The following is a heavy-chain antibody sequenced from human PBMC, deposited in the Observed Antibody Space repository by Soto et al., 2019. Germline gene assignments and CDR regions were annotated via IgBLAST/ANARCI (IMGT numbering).Heavy chain of an antibody. D-gene: IGHD4-17*01. CDR1: GFTFSTYA. CDR2: ISYDGGNK. CDR3: ASAYGDYYFDY. V-gene: IGHV3-30-3*01. Sequence: QVQLVESGGGVVQRGRSLRLSCAASGFTFSTYAMHWVRQAPGKGLEWVSLISYDGGNKYYADSVKGRFTISRDNSKNTLYLQMNSLRTEDTAVYYCASAYGDYYFDYWGQGTLVTVSS. J-gene: IGHJ4*02.